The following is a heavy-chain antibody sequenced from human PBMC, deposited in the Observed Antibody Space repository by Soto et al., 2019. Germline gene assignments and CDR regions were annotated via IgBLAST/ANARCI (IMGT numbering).Heavy chain of an antibody. Sequence: QVQLVESGGGVVQPGRSLRLSCAASGFTFSSYAMDWVRQAPGKGLEWVAVISYDGSNKYYADSVKGRFTISRDNSKNTLYLQMNSLRAEDTAVYYCARGKWELPYFDYWGQGTLVTVSS. CDR1: GFTFSSYA. D-gene: IGHD1-26*01. CDR3: ARGKWELPYFDY. V-gene: IGHV3-30-3*01. J-gene: IGHJ4*02. CDR2: ISYDGSNK.